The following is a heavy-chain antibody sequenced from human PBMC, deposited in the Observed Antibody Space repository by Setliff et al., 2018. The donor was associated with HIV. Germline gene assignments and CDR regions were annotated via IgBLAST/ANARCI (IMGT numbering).Heavy chain of an antibody. J-gene: IGHJ3*02. CDR1: GYTFINYG. CDR3: ARENEGGAFDI. Sequence: ASVKVSCKTSGYTFINYGITWVRQAPGQGLEWMGWISPYNDYTNYEQSLQGRVRMTTDTSTRTAYMDLRSLRSDDTAVYFCARENEGGAFDIWGQGTMVTVSS. D-gene: IGHD1-1*01. CDR2: ISPYNDYT. V-gene: IGHV1-18*04.